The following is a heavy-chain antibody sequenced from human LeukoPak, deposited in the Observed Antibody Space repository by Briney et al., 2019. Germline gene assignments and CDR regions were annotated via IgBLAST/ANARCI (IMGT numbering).Heavy chain of an antibody. CDR1: GGSTSSYY. V-gene: IGHV4-4*07. Sequence: SDTLSLTCTVTGGSTSSYYWSWIRQPAGKGLEWIGHIYTSGSTNYNPSLKSRVTLSVDTSKNQFSLKLSSVTAADTAVYYCARDLKEWLVPPYYYYGMDVWGKGTTVTVSS. J-gene: IGHJ6*04. D-gene: IGHD6-19*01. CDR2: IYTSGST. CDR3: ARDLKEWLVPPYYYYGMDV.